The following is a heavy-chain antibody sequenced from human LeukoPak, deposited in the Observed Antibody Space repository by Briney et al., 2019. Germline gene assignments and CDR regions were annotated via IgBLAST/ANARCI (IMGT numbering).Heavy chain of an antibody. Sequence: GGSLRLSCAASGFTFSSYAMSWVRQAPGKGLEWVGRIKSKTDGGTTDYAAPVKGRFTISRDDSKNTLYLQMNSLKTEDTAVYYCTTLDDYGAFDIWGQGTMVTVSS. CDR3: TTLDDYGAFDI. CDR2: IKSKTDGGTT. V-gene: IGHV3-15*01. J-gene: IGHJ3*02. CDR1: GFTFSSYA. D-gene: IGHD4-17*01.